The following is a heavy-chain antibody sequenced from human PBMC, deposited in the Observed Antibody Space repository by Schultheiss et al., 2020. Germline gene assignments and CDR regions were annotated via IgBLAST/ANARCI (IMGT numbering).Heavy chain of an antibody. CDR1: GGSISSYY. V-gene: IGHV4-34*01. CDR3: ARYPTRRWSGYYRYYYGMDV. CDR2: INHSGST. D-gene: IGHD3-3*01. J-gene: IGHJ6*02. Sequence: SETLSLTCTVSGGSISSYYWSWIRQPPGKGLEWIGEINHSGSTNYNPSLKSRVTISVDTSKNQFSLKLSSVTAADTAVYYCARYPTRRWSGYYRYYYGMDVWGQGTTVTVSS.